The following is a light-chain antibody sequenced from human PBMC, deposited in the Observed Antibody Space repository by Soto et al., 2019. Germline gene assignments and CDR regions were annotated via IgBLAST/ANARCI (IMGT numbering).Light chain of an antibody. J-gene: IGLJ1*01. Sequence: QSVLTQPPSASGSPGQSVTISCTGTSSDVGGYNYVSWYQQLPGKAPKLMIYEVSKRPSGVPDRFSGSKSGNTASLTVSGLQAEDEADYYCSSYAGSNNFDVFGTGTKVTVL. V-gene: IGLV2-8*01. CDR2: EVS. CDR1: SSDVGGYNY. CDR3: SSYAGSNNFDV.